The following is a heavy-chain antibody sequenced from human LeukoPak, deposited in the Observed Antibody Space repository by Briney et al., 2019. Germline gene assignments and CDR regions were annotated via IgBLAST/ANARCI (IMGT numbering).Heavy chain of an antibody. D-gene: IGHD3-10*01. Sequence: SETLSLTCTVSGGSISSSSYYWGWIRQPPGKGLEWIGSTYYSGSTYYNPSLKSRVTISVDTSKNQFSLKLSSVTAADTAVYYCARQDRSTTYYYGSGSISGWFDPWGQGTLVTVSS. V-gene: IGHV4-39*01. J-gene: IGHJ5*02. CDR3: ARQDRSTTYYYGSGSISGWFDP. CDR1: GGSISSSSYY. CDR2: TYYSGST.